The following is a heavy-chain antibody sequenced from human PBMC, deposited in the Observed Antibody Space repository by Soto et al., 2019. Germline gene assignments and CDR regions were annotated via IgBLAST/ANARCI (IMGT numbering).Heavy chain of an antibody. J-gene: IGHJ6*02. CDR3: AKCVAAAGPEAYYYYYGMDV. CDR2: ISYDGSNK. V-gene: IGHV3-30*18. Sequence: GGPLRLSCAASGFTFSSYGMHWVRQAPGKGLEWVAVISYDGSNKYYADSVKGRFTISRDNSKNTLYLQMNSLRAEDTAVYYCAKCVAAAGPEAYYYYYGMDVWGQGTTVTVSS. CDR1: GFTFSSYG. D-gene: IGHD6-13*01.